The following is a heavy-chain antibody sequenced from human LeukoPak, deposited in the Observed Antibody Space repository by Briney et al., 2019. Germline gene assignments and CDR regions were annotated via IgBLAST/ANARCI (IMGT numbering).Heavy chain of an antibody. V-gene: IGHV4-38-2*01. J-gene: IGHJ5*02. CDR2: IHHSGTT. D-gene: IGHD6-13*01. CDR1: GYSINSGHY. CDR3: ARAAAADPKNWFDP. Sequence: SETLSLTCAVSGYSINSGHYWGWIRQPPGKGLEWIGRIHHSGTTYYNPSLKSRVTISGATSKNQLSLKLTSVTATDTAVYYCARAAAADPKNWFDPWGQGTLVTVSS.